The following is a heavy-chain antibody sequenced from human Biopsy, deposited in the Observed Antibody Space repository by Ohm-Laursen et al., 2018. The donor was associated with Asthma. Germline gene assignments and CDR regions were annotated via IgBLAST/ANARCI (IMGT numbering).Heavy chain of an antibody. CDR2: ISYDGNHK. CDR3: AKRRGYSGHDNDY. CDR1: GFMFRSFG. D-gene: IGHD5-12*01. J-gene: IGHJ4*02. Sequence: SSLRLSCAPPGFMFRSFGMHWVRQAPGKGLEWVAVISYDGNHKFYEDSVKGRFTISRDNSKNTLYLQMNSLRTEDTAVYYCAKRRGYSGHDNDYWGQGTLVIVSS. V-gene: IGHV3-30*18.